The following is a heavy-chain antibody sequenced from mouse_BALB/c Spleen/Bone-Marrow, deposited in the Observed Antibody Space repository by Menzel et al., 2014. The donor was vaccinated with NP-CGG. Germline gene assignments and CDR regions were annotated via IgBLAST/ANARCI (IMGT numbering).Heavy chain of an antibody. D-gene: IGHD1-1*01. V-gene: IGHV14-3*02. CDR2: IDPANGNT. CDR3: ARRLRSAMDY. Sequence: VQLKQSGAELVKPGASVKLSCTASGFNIKDTYIHWVKQRPEQGLEWIGRIDPANGNTKYDPKFQGKATITADTSSNTAYLRLSSLTSEDTAVYYCARRLRSAMDYWGQRTSVTVSS. J-gene: IGHJ4*01. CDR1: GFNIKDTY.